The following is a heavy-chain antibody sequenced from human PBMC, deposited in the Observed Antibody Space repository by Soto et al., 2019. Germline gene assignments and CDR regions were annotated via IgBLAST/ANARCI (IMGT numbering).Heavy chain of an antibody. CDR2: ISGSGGST. D-gene: IGHD2-2*01. CDR3: AKDHYLFCSSTRCLNWFDP. Sequence: AGSLRLSCAASGFTFSSYAMSWVRQAPRKWLEWVSAISGSGGSTYYADSVKGRFTTSRDNSKNTLYLQMNSLRAEDTAVYYCAKDHYLFCSSTRCLNWFDPWGQGTLVTVSS. J-gene: IGHJ5*02. CDR1: GFTFSSYA. V-gene: IGHV3-23*01.